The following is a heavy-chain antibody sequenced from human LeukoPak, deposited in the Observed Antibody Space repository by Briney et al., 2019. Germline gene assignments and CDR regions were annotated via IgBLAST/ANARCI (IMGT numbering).Heavy chain of an antibody. V-gene: IGHV3-48*04. Sequence: GGSLRLSCAASGFTFSSYSMNWVRQAPGKGLEWVSYISSSSSTIYYADSEKGRFTISRDNAKNSLYLQMNSLRAEDTAVYYCAKGDSSSWYDAYYYYGMDVWGQGTTVTVSS. D-gene: IGHD6-13*01. CDR3: AKGDSSSWYDAYYYYGMDV. CDR2: ISSSSSTI. J-gene: IGHJ6*02. CDR1: GFTFSSYS.